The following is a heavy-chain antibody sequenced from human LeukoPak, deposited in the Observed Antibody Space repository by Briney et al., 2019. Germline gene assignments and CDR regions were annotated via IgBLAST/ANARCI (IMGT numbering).Heavy chain of an antibody. Sequence: GASVKVSCKAFGYTFTGYWMHWVRQAPGQGPEGMGVINPSGGGTSYAQKFQGRVTMTRDMSTSTVYMELSSLRSEDTAVYYCAREVVVVAATAWFDPWGQGTLVTVSS. CDR2: INPSGGGT. CDR1: GYTFTGYW. J-gene: IGHJ5*02. D-gene: IGHD2-15*01. CDR3: AREVVVVAATAWFDP. V-gene: IGHV1-46*01.